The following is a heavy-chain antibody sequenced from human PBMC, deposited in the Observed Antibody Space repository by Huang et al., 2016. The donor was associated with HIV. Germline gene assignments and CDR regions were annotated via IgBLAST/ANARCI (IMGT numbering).Heavy chain of an antibody. V-gene: IGHV2-5*01. J-gene: IGHJ4*02. CDR2: IYWNDEK. CDR1: EFSLTTSGWG. Sequence: QITLKDSGPPLVKPTQTLTLTCIFSEFSLTTSGWGVGWIRQSPGKALEWLALIYWNDEKRYSPSLKTRLTITKNTSRNQVVLTVTNMDPVDTATYFCARVFGGYDSSGYLDYFDYWGQGTLVTVSS. D-gene: IGHD3-22*01. CDR3: ARVFGGYDSSGYLDYFDY.